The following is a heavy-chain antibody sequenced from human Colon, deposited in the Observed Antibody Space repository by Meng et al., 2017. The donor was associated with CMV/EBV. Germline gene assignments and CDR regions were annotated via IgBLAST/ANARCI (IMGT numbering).Heavy chain of an antibody. CDR3: AKGSLEWLYYGMDV. CDR1: GFTFRNYA. D-gene: IGHD3-3*01. J-gene: IGHJ6*02. Sequence: GSLRLSCAGSGFTFRNYAMSWVRQAPGKGLEWVAVIYAGGRNTYYADSVKGRFNISRDDSKNMLYMQMKSLKTQDTAVYYCAKGSLEWLYYGMDVWGQGTTVTVSS. CDR2: IYAGGRNT. V-gene: IGHV3-23*03.